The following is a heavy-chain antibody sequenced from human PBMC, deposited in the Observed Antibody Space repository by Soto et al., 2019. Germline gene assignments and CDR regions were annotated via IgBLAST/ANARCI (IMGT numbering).Heavy chain of an antibody. J-gene: IGHJ6*02. CDR3: ARRPRTYYYGMDV. CDR2: INSDGSST. V-gene: IGHV3-74*01. Sequence: GGSLRLSCAASGFTFSSYWMHWVRQAPGKGLVWVSRINSDGSSTSYADSVKGRFTISRDNAKNTLYLQMNSLRAEDTAVYYCARRPRTYYYGMDVWGQGTTVTVSS. CDR1: GFTFSSYW.